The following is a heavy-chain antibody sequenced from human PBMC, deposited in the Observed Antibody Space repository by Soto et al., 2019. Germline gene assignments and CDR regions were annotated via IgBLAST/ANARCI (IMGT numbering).Heavy chain of an antibody. CDR2: ISSGGRGT. D-gene: IGHD3-10*01. V-gene: IGHV3-23*01. J-gene: IGHJ4*02. CDR1: GFTFSSYA. CDR3: ATNYYASGSYLDY. Sequence: GGSLRLSCATSGFTFSSYAMSWVRQAPGKGLEWVSSISSGGRGTNYADSVKGRFTISRDNSKNTLFLQMNSLRDEDTAVYYCATNYYASGSYLDYWGQGTLVTVPS.